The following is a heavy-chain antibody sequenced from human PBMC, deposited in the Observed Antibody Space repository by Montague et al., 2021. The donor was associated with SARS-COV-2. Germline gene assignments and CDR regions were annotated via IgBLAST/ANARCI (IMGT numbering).Heavy chain of an antibody. CDR2: ISYSGST. V-gene: IGHV4-61*01. Sequence: SETLSLTCTVSGASVGSGNSYWNWIRQPPGKGLEWMGYISYSGSTNYRPSLKSRITISVDTSKNQLSLKVISATAADTAVYYCARIGDESGGYYYIYPDWGQGTLVTVSS. D-gene: IGHD3-22*01. CDR3: ARIGDESGGYYYIYPD. J-gene: IGHJ1*01. CDR1: GASVGSGNSY.